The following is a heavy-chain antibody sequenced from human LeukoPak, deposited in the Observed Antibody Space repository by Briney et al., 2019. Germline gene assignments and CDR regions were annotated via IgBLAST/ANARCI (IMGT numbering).Heavy chain of an antibody. V-gene: IGHV4-34*01. D-gene: IGHD6-19*01. CDR1: GGSFSGYY. CDR3: ARWGSGWYYFDY. Sequence: SETLSLTCAVYGGSFSGYYWSWIRQPPGKGLKWIGEINHSGSTNYNPSLKSRVTISVDTSNNQFSLKLSSVTAADTAVYYCARWGSGWYYFDYWGKGTLVTVSS. J-gene: IGHJ4*02. CDR2: INHSGST.